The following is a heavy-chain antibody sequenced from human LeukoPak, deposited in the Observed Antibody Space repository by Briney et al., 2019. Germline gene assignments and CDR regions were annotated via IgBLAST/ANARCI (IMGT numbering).Heavy chain of an antibody. V-gene: IGHV3-9*01. D-gene: IGHD6-6*01. Sequence: GGSLRLSCAASGFTFSSYWMHWVRHAPGKGLEWVSGISWNSGEIAYAGSVKGRFTISRDNAKNSLFLHINSLRADDTALYFCAKNEGSSRAFADWGQGTLVTVSS. CDR2: ISWNSGEI. J-gene: IGHJ4*02. CDR3: AKNEGSSRAFAD. CDR1: GFTFSSYW.